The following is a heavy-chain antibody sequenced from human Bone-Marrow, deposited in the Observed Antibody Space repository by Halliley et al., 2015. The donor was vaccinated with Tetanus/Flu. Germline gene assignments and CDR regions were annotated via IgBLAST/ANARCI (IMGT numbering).Heavy chain of an antibody. CDR3: ARRMSGYYPYVYYYGMDV. J-gene: IGHJ6*02. CDR1: GASMFPYY. CDR2: IYYSGNT. V-gene: IGHV4-59*08. Sequence: TLSLTCSVSGASMFPYYWSWIRQPPGKGLEWIGYIYYSGNTNYNPSLKTRVTLSVDTSKKQFSLKLTSVTAADTAVYYCARRMSGYYPYVYYYGMDVWGQGTTVTVSS. D-gene: IGHD3-22*01.